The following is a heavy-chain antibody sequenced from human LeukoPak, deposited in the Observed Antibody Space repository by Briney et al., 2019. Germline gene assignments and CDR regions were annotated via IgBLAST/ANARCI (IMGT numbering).Heavy chain of an antibody. J-gene: IGHJ3*02. CDR2: INPSGGST. CDR1: GYTFTSYY. Sequence: ASVKVSCKASGYTFTSYYMHWVRQAPGQGLEGMGIINPSGGSTSYAQKFQGRVTMTRDMSTSTVYMELSSLRSDDTAVYYCARDRSQEYYYDSSGYFHHHDAFDIWGQGTMVTVSS. CDR3: ARDRSQEYYYDSSGYFHHHDAFDI. V-gene: IGHV1-46*01. D-gene: IGHD3-22*01.